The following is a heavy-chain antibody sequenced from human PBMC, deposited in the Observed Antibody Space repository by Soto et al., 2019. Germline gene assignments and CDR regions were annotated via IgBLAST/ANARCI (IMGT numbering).Heavy chain of an antibody. CDR1: GYSFTSYY. J-gene: IGHJ4*02. CDR3: ATPHRGDSYDYPGYGAFHFDH. CDR2: INPSGGST. D-gene: IGHD3-16*01. Sequence: ASVKVSCKASGYSFTSYYLHWVRQAPGQGPEWMGLINPSGGSTTYSQKFQGRVTMTRDTSTTTVYMELSALRSEDTAFYYCATPHRGDSYDYPGYGAFHFDHCGQGPLVTVYS. V-gene: IGHV1-46*01.